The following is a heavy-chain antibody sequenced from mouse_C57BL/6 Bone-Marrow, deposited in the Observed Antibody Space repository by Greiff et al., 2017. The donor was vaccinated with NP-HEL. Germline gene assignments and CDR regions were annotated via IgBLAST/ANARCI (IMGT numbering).Heavy chain of an antibody. CDR3: ARHYYYGSSYRYYAMDY. J-gene: IGHJ4*01. D-gene: IGHD1-1*01. V-gene: IGHV5-12*01. Sequence: EVMLVESGGGLVQPGGSLKLSCAASGFTFSDYYMYWVRQTPEKRLEWVAYISNGGGSTYYPDTVKGRFTISRDNAKNTLYLQMSRLKSEDTAMYYCARHYYYGSSYRYYAMDYWGQGTSVTVSS. CDR2: ISNGGGST. CDR1: GFTFSDYY.